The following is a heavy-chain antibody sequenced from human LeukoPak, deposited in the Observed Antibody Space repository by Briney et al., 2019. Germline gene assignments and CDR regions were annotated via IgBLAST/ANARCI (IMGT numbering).Heavy chain of an antibody. J-gene: IGHJ6*02. V-gene: IGHV1-2*06. CDR2: INPNSGGT. Sequence: ASVKVSCKASGYTFTSYDINWVRQATGQGLEWMGRINPNSGGTNYAQKFQGRVTMTRDTSISTAYMELSRLRSDDTAVYYCARGRGYCSSTSCYGYYYDMDVWGQGTTVTVSS. CDR3: ARGRGYCSSTSCYGYYYDMDV. D-gene: IGHD2-2*03. CDR1: GYTFTSYD.